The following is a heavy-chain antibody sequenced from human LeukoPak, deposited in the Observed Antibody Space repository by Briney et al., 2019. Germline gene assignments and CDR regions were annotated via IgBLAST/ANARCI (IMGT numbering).Heavy chain of an antibody. CDR3: ARRLRGSYYYGMDV. V-gene: IGHV3-66*04. Sequence: GGSLRLSCAASGFTVSSNYMSWVRQAPGKGLEWVSVIYSGGSTYYADSVKGRFTISRDNSKNTLYLQMNSLRAEDTAVYYCARRLRGSYYYGMDVWGRGTTVTVSS. J-gene: IGHJ6*02. D-gene: IGHD1-26*01. CDR1: GFTVSSNY. CDR2: IYSGGST.